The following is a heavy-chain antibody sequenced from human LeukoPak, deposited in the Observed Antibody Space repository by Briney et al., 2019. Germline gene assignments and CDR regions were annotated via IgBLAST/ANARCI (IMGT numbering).Heavy chain of an antibody. J-gene: IGHJ4*02. D-gene: IGHD2-2*01. CDR1: GFTFSSYW. CDR3: VKGYCSSISCFGDY. Sequence: PGGSLRLSCAASGFTFSSYWMHWVRQAPGKGLVWVSRINSDGSSTSYADSVKGRFTISRDNSKNTLYLQMSSLRAEDTAVYYCVKGYCSSISCFGDYWGQGTLVTFSS. V-gene: IGHV3-74*01. CDR2: INSDGSST.